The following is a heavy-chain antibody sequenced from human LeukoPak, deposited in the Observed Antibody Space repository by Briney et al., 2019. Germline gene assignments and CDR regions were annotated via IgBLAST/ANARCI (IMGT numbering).Heavy chain of an antibody. D-gene: IGHD3-3*01. CDR2: IYYSGST. CDR1: GGSISSGDYY. V-gene: IGHV4-30-4*08. CDR3: AREVTYYDFWSGSNFDY. Sequence: SETLSLTCTVFGGSISSGDYYWSWIRQPPGKGLEWIGYIYYSGSTYYNPSLKSRVTISVDTSKNQFSLKLSSVTAADTAVYYCAREVTYYDFWSGSNFDYWGQGTLVTVSS. J-gene: IGHJ4*02.